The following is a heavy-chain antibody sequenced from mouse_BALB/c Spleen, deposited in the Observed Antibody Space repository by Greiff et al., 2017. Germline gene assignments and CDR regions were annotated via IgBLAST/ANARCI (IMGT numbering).Heavy chain of an antibody. CDR3: AREEITTPFAY. Sequence: EVQGVESGGGLVKPGGSLKLSCAASGFTFSSYAMSWVRQTPEKRLEWVASISSGGSTYYPDSVKGRFTISRDNARNILYLQMSSLRSEDTAMYYCAREEITTPFAYWGQGTLVTVSA. CDR1: GFTFSSYA. J-gene: IGHJ3*01. V-gene: IGHV5-6-5*01. D-gene: IGHD1-1*01. CDR2: ISSGGST.